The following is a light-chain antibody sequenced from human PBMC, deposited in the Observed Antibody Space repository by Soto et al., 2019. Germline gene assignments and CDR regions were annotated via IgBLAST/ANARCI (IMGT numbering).Light chain of an antibody. CDR1: QSISSY. CDR2: ATS. Sequence: DIQMTQSPSSLSASVGDRVTITCRASQSISSYLNWYQQKPGKAPKLLIHATSSLESGVPSRFSGSGSGTDFTLTISSLQPEDFATYHCQQSYSIPITFGQGTRLDIK. V-gene: IGKV1-39*01. CDR3: QQSYSIPIT. J-gene: IGKJ5*01.